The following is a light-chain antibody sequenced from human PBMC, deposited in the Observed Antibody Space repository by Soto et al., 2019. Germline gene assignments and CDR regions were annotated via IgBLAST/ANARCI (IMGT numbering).Light chain of an antibody. CDR1: SGDVGGYNS. CDR3: SSYAGSDNLI. V-gene: IGLV2-8*01. CDR2: EVS. J-gene: IGLJ2*01. Sequence: QSALTQPPSASGSPGQSVTISCTGTSGDVGGYNSVSWYQQHPGKAPKLMIYEVSSRPSGVPDRFSGSKSGNTASLTVSALQAEDEADYYCSSYAGSDNLIFGGGTKLTVL.